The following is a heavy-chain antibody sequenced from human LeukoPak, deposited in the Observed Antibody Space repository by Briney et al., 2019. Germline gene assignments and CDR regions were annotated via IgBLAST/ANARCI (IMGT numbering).Heavy chain of an antibody. V-gene: IGHV1-69*13. CDR1: GYTFTSSS. D-gene: IGHD3-10*01. J-gene: IGHJ4*02. CDR3: ASYSGSYYKEYYFDY. CDR2: IIPIFGTA. Sequence: ASVKVSCKASGYTFTSSSMNWVRQAPGQGLEWMGGIIPIFGTANYAQKFQGRVTITADESTSTAYMELSSLRSEDTAVYYCASYSGSYYKEYYFDYWGQGTLVTVSS.